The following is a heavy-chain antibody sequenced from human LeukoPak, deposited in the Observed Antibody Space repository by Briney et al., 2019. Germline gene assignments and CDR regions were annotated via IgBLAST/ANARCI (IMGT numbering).Heavy chain of an antibody. CDR3: ARVDSSGWYPLAYYYMDV. Sequence: SGTLSLTCAVSGGSISSSNWWSWVRQPPGKGLEWIGEIHHSGSTNYNTSPKSRVTISVDTSKNQFSLKLSSVTAADTAVYYCARVDSSGWYPLAYYYMDVWGKGTTVTVSS. J-gene: IGHJ6*03. CDR2: IHHSGST. CDR1: GGSISSSNW. V-gene: IGHV4-4*02. D-gene: IGHD6-19*01.